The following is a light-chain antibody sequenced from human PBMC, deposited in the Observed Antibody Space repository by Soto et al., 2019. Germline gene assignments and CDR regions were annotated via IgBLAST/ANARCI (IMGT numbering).Light chain of an antibody. CDR3: QSYDSSLSGRV. V-gene: IGLV1-40*01. J-gene: IGLJ1*01. Sequence: QSVLTQPPSVSGAPGQRVTISCTGSSSNIGAGYDVHWYQQLPGTAPKLLIYGNSNRPSGVPDRFSGSKSGTSASLAITGLQYEDEADYYCQSYDSSLSGRVFGTGTKLTVL. CDR1: SSNIGAGYD. CDR2: GNS.